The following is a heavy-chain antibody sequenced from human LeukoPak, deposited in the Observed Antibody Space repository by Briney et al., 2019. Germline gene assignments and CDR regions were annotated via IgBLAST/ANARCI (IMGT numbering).Heavy chain of an antibody. CDR2: ISGSGGST. CDR3: ARDWFHAIDY. V-gene: IGHV3-23*01. CDR1: GFTFSSYA. Sequence: PGGSLRLSCAASGFTFSSYAMSWVRQAPGKGLEWVSAISGSGGSTYYADSVKGRFTISRDNAKNTLYLQMNSLRAEDTAVYYCARDWFHAIDYWGQGTLVTVSS. J-gene: IGHJ4*02. D-gene: IGHD2/OR15-2a*01.